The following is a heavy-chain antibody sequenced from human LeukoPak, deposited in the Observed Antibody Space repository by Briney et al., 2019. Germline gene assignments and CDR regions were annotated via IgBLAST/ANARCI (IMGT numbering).Heavy chain of an antibody. D-gene: IGHD6-19*01. CDR3: ARGYSSGWYYFDY. V-gene: IGHV3-74*01. Sequence: GGSLRLSCAACGFTFSIYWMHWVRQAPGEARVWVSRINSDGSSTSYAHSVKGRFTISRDNDKNTLYLQMNRLRAADTAVYYCARGYSSGWYYFDYWGQGTLVTVSS. CDR1: GFTFSIYW. J-gene: IGHJ4*02. CDR2: INSDGSST.